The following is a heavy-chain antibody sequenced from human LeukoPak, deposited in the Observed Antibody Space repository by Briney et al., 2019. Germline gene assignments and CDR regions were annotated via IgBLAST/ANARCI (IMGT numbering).Heavy chain of an antibody. J-gene: IGHJ4*02. Sequence: SETLSLTSTVSGGSPTTYSWSSIPQPPRRGLEWIGYIYYTGSTKYNPSLKSRVTISVDTSKNQFSLKLSSVTAADTALYYCVRGGYGSLTFDYWGQGTLVTVSS. V-gene: IGHV4-59*01. D-gene: IGHD5-18*01. CDR3: VRGGYGSLTFDY. CDR1: GGSPTTYS. CDR2: IYYTGST.